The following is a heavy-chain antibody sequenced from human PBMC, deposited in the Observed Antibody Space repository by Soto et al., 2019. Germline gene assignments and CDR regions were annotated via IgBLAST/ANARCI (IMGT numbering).Heavy chain of an antibody. Sequence: PSETLSLTCAVYGGSFSGYYWSWIRQPPGKGLEWIGEINHSGSTNYNPSLKSRVTISVDTSKNQFSLKLSSVTAADTAVYYCARGRRSCSGGSCYSGRRTRDDAFDIWGQGTMVTVSS. D-gene: IGHD2-15*01. V-gene: IGHV4-34*01. CDR2: INHSGST. J-gene: IGHJ3*02. CDR3: ARGRRSCSGGSCYSGRRTRDDAFDI. CDR1: GGSFSGYY.